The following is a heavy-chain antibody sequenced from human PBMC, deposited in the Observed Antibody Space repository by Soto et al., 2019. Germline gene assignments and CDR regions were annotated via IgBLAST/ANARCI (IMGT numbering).Heavy chain of an antibody. V-gene: IGHV3-23*01. CDR1: GFTFSSYA. J-gene: IGHJ4*02. CDR3: AKVVPREDYYDSSGYYF. CDR2: ISGSGGST. Sequence: PGGSLRLSCAASGFTFSSYAMSWVRQAPGKGLEWVSAISGSGGSTYYADSVKGRFTISRDNSKNTLYLQMNSLRAEDTAVYYCAKVVPREDYYDSSGYYFWGQGTLVTVSS. D-gene: IGHD3-22*01.